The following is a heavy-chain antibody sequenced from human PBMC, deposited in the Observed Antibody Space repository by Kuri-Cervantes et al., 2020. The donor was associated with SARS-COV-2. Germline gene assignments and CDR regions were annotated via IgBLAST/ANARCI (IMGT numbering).Heavy chain of an antibody. D-gene: IGHD3-22*01. CDR2: IYYSGNT. V-gene: IGHV4-31*03. CDR1: GGSISSGTYY. Sequence: SETLSLTCTVSGGSISSGTYYWTWIRQHPGKGLEWIGYIYYSGNTYYNPSLKSRVTISVDTSKNQFSLELNSVTAADTAVYYCARHFGYSYDSGGPGSYYFDYWGQGTLVTVSS. CDR3: ARHFGYSYDSGGPGSYYFDY. J-gene: IGHJ4*02.